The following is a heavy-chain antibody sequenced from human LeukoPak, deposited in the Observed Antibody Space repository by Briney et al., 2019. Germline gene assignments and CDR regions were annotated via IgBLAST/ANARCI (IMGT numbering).Heavy chain of an antibody. D-gene: IGHD4-11*01. Sequence: GGCLRLSCAASGFTFSTYAMHWVRQAPGEGLEWVAFISDDGTEKYYPDYVKGRFTISRDNSKNTLYLQINSLISEDTAVYYCASELRDRNYDFEYWGQGTLVTVSS. CDR3: ASELRDRNYDFEY. CDR2: ISDDGTEK. V-gene: IGHV3-30*04. J-gene: IGHJ4*02. CDR1: GFTFSTYA.